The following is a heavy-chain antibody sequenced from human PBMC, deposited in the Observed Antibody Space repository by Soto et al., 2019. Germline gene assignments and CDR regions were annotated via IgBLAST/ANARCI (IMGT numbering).Heavy chain of an antibody. J-gene: IGHJ6*02. CDR3: ARRPLYYYYYGMDV. CDR2: IIPIFGTA. V-gene: IGHV1-69*12. Sequence: QVQLVQSGAEVKKPGSSVKVSCKASGGTFSSYAISWVRQAPGQGLEWMGGIIPIFGTANYAQKFQGRVTITADESTSTDYMELSSLRSEDTAVYYCARRPLYYYYYGMDVWGQGTTVTVSS. CDR1: GGTFSSYA.